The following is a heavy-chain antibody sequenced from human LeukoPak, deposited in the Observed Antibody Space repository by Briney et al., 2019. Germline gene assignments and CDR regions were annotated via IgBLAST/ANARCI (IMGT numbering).Heavy chain of an antibody. J-gene: IGHJ4*02. CDR1: GGSFSGYY. CDR3: ARVSSSWYRPFDY. CDR2: INHSGST. D-gene: IGHD6-13*01. V-gene: IGHV4-34*01. Sequence: SETLSLTCAVHGGSFSGYYWSWTRQPPGKGLEWIGEINHSGSTNYNPSLKSRVTISVDTSKNQFSLKLSSVTAADTAVYYCARVSSSWYRPFDYWGQGTLVTVSS.